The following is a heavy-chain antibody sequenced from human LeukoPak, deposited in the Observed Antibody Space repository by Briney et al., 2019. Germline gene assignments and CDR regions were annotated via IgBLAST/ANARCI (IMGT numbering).Heavy chain of an antibody. D-gene: IGHD2-8*01. CDR3: ARDRTPMVYAIDYYYYMDV. Sequence: GRSLRLSCAASGFTFSSYGMHWVRQAPGQGLEWMGWINPNSGGTYFAQKFQGRVTMTRDTSISTAYMELSRLRSDDTAVYYCARDRTPMVYAIDYYYYMDVWGKGTTVTVSS. CDR2: INPNSGGT. V-gene: IGHV1-2*02. J-gene: IGHJ6*03. CDR1: GFTFSSYG.